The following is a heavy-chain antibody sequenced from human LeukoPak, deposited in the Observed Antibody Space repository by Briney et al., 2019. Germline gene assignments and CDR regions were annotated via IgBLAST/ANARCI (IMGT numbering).Heavy chain of an antibody. CDR2: IYYSGST. D-gene: IGHD6-13*01. Sequence: SETLSLTCTVSGGSISSSSYYWGWIRQPPGKGLEWIGSIYYSGSTYYNPPLKSRVTISVDTSKNQFSLKLSSVTAADTAVYYCARGGLYMGWYSSSWSYWFDPWGQGTLVAVSS. CDR1: GGSISSSSYY. J-gene: IGHJ5*02. V-gene: IGHV4-39*07. CDR3: ARGGLYMGWYSSSWSYWFDP.